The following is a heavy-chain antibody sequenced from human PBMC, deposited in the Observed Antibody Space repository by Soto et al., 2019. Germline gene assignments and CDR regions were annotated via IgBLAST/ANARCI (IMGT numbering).Heavy chain of an antibody. Sequence: WGSLRLSCAASGFTFSSYCIHWVRQAPGKGLEWVAFIWHDGGNKFYAESVKGRSTISRDNSKNTLYLQMTSLSAEDTAMYYCARDGDVNTGFGKDYWGQGTLVTVPS. CDR2: IWHDGGNK. CDR3: ARDGDVNTGFGKDY. D-gene: IGHD3-16*01. V-gene: IGHV3-33*01. J-gene: IGHJ4*02. CDR1: GFTFSSYC.